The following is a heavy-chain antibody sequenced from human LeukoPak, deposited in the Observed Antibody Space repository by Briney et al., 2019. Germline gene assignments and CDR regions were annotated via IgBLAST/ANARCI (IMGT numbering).Heavy chain of an antibody. CDR1: GGSISFSTYY. D-gene: IGHD2-2*01. V-gene: IGHV4-39*01. Sequence: SETLSLTCTVSGGSISFSTYYWGWIRQPPGKGLEWIGSMYHSGSTYYNSGSTYYNPSLKSRVTIPVDMSKKQFSLKLSSVTAADTAVYYCARSDCSSSTCNYFYGMDVWGQGTTVTVSS. CDR2: MYHSGSTYYNSGST. J-gene: IGHJ6*02. CDR3: ARSDCSSSTCNYFYGMDV.